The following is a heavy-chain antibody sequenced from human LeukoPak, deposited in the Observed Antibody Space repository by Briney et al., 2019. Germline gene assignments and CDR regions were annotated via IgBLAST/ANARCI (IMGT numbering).Heavy chain of an antibody. CDR3: ARVESSNWYTATTNYYYYMDV. Sequence: ASVKVSCKASGYTFTGYYMHWVRQAPGQGLEWMGRINPNSGGTNYAQKFQGRVTMTRDTSISTAYMELSRLRSDDTAVYYCARVESSNWYTATTNYYYYMDVWGKGTAVTVSS. D-gene: IGHD6-13*01. CDR1: GYTFTGYY. J-gene: IGHJ6*03. CDR2: INPNSGGT. V-gene: IGHV1-2*06.